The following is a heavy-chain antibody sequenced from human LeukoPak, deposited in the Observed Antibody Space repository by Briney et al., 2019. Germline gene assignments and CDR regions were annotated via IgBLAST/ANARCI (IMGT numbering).Heavy chain of an antibody. CDR2: IYPGDSDT. CDR1: GYSFSNYW. CDR3: ARPSAAGSYYSGMDV. D-gene: IGHD6-13*01. V-gene: IGHV5-51*01. J-gene: IGHJ6*04. Sequence: PGESLNISCKGSGYSFSNYWIGWVRQMPGKGLEWMGIIYPGDSDTRYSPSFQGQVTISVDKSISTAYLQWSSLKASDTAMYYCARPSAAGSYYSGMDVWGKGTTVTVSS.